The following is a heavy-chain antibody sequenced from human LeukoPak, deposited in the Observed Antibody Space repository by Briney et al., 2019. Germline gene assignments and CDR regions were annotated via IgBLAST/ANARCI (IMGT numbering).Heavy chain of an antibody. CDR1: GSTFSSYG. CDR3: AKPYPYSGSFFVDY. J-gene: IGHJ4*02. Sequence: GGSLILSCAASGSTFSSYGMHWVRQAPGKGLEWVAFIRYDGGDKHYADSVKGRFTISRDSSKNTLFLQMNSLRAEDTAVYYCAKPYPYSGSFFVDYWGQGTLVTVSS. V-gene: IGHV3-30*02. CDR2: IRYDGGDK. D-gene: IGHD1-26*01.